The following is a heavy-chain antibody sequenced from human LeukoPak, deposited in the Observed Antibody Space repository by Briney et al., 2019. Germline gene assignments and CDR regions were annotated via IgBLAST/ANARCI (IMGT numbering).Heavy chain of an antibody. J-gene: IGHJ4*02. V-gene: IGHV3-74*01. CDR1: GFTFSSYW. D-gene: IGHD3-10*01. CDR3: ARDRVIMVRGAESLFGY. Sequence: GGSLRLSCAASGFTFSSYWMHWVRQAPGKGLVWVSCINTDGSSTSYADSVKGRFTISRDNAKNTLYLQMTSLRAEDTAVYFCARDRVIMVRGAESLFGYWGQGTLVTVSS. CDR2: INTDGSST.